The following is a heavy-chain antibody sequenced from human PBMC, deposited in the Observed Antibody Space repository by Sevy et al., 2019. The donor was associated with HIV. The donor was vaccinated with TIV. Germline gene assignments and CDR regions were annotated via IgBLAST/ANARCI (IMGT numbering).Heavy chain of an antibody. V-gene: IGHV3-9*01. Sequence: GGSLRLSCAASAFTFDDYAMHWVRQAPGKGLEWVSGISWNSGGIGYADSVKGRFTISRDNAKNSLYLQMNSLRAEDTALYYCAKDEYYGSGSSGFDYWGQGTLVTVSS. CDR3: AKDEYYGSGSSGFDY. CDR2: ISWNSGGI. D-gene: IGHD3-10*01. CDR1: AFTFDDYA. J-gene: IGHJ4*02.